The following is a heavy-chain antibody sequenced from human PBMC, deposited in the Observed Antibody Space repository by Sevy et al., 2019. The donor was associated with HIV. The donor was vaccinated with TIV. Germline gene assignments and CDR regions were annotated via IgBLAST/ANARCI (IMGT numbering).Heavy chain of an antibody. D-gene: IGHD2-21*01. J-gene: IGHJ3*02. CDR2: ISSSGSSM. V-gene: IGHV3-48*03. CDR3: ARGGRRIGAYNRKDAFDI. CDR1: GFTFSSYE. Sequence: GGSLRLSCAASGFTFSSYEMNWVRQAPGKGLEWLSHISSSGSSMYYADSVKGRFTISRDNAKNSLYLQMNSLRAEDTAVYYCARGGRRIGAYNRKDAFDIWGQGTMVTVSS.